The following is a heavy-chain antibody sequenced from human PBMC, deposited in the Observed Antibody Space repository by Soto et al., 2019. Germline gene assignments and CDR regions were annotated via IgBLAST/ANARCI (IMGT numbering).Heavy chain of an antibody. CDR1: GGSISSSSYY. Sequence: QLQLQESGPGLVKPSETLSLTCTVSGGSISSSSYYWGWIRQPPGKGLEWIGSIYYSGSTYYNPSLKSRVTISVDTSKNQFSLKLSSVTAADTAVYYCARSGSGWSVLLGYWGQGTLVTVSS. CDR2: IYYSGST. CDR3: ARSGSGWSVLLGY. D-gene: IGHD6-19*01. J-gene: IGHJ4*02. V-gene: IGHV4-39*01.